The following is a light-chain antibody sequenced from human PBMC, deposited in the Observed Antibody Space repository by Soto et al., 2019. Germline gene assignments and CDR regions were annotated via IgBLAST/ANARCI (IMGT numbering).Light chain of an antibody. CDR2: DAS. Sequence: DIKMTQSPATLSASVGDSFTITCRASQSISHWLAWYQQKPGKAPKFLIYDASSLESGVPSRFSGSGSGTEFTLTISSLQPDDFATYYCQQYDSVLGTFSPGTKVDIK. V-gene: IGKV1-5*01. J-gene: IGKJ1*01. CDR1: QSISHW. CDR3: QQYDSVLGT.